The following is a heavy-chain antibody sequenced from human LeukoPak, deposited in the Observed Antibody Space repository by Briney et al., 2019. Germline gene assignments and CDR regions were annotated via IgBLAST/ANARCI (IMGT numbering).Heavy chain of an antibody. V-gene: IGHV1-69*13. D-gene: IGHD6-19*01. CDR3: ATLYSSGWYYFDY. CDR1: GYTLTELS. CDR2: IIPIFGTA. Sequence: SVKVSCKVSGYTLTELSMHWVRQAPGQGLEWMGGIIPIFGTANYAQKFQGRVTITADESTSTAYMELSSLRSEDTAVYYCATLYSSGWYYFDYWGQGTLVTVSS. J-gene: IGHJ4*02.